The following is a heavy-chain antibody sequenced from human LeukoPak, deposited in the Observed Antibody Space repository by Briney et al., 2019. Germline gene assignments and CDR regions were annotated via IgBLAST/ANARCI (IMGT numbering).Heavy chain of an antibody. Sequence: PGGPLRLSCAASGFTFSSYAMSWVRQAPGKGLEWVADISGSGGSTYYADSVKGRFTISRDNSKNTLYLQMNSLRAEDTAVYYCAKGGGSVAGTRGPIDYWGQGTLVTVSS. CDR1: GFTFSSYA. D-gene: IGHD6-19*01. CDR3: AKGGGSVAGTRGPIDY. CDR2: ISGSGGST. V-gene: IGHV3-23*01. J-gene: IGHJ4*02.